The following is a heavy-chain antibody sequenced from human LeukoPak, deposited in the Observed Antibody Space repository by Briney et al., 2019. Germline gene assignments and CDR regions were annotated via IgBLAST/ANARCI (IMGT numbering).Heavy chain of an antibody. CDR2: INANGRST. J-gene: IGHJ4*02. CDR3: ARDTVGDDGGLFDY. CDR1: GFTFSTHW. V-gene: IGHV3-74*01. D-gene: IGHD4-11*01. Sequence: GGSLRLSCAASGFTFSTHWMHWVRQAPGRGLVWVSRINANGRSTDYADSVKGRFTISRDNAKNTVYLQMNSLRADDTAVYYCARDTVGDDGGLFDYWGQGTLVTVSS.